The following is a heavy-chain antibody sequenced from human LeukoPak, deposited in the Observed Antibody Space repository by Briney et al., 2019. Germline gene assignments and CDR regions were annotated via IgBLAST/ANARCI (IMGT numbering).Heavy chain of an antibody. J-gene: IGHJ4*02. CDR2: IYYSGST. V-gene: IGHV4-39*07. Sequence: SETLSLTCTVSGGSISSSSYYWGWIRQPPGKGLEWIGSIYYSGSTYYNPSLESRVTISVDTSKNQFSLKLSSVTAADTAVYYCARAAIPGGYFDYWGQGTLVTVSS. CDR1: GGSISSSSYY. D-gene: IGHD2-21*02. CDR3: ARAAIPGGYFDY.